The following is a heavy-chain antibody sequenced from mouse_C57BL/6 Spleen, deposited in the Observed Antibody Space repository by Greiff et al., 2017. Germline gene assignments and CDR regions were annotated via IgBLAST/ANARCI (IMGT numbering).Heavy chain of an antibody. V-gene: IGHV1-72*01. D-gene: IGHD2-13*01. Sequence: QVHVKQPGAELVKPGASVKLSCKASGYTFTSYWMHWVKQRPGRGLEWIGRIDPNSGGTKYNEKFKSKATLTVDKPSSTAYMQLSSLTSEDSAVYYCARWTTVTGNYFDYWGQGTTLTVSS. J-gene: IGHJ2*01. CDR3: ARWTTVTGNYFDY. CDR2: IDPNSGGT. CDR1: GYTFTSYW.